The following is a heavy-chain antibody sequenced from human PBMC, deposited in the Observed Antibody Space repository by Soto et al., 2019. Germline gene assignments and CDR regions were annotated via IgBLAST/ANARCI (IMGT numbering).Heavy chain of an antibody. CDR2: IYYSGST. V-gene: IGHV4-59*01. D-gene: IGHD5-12*01. Sequence: SETLSLTCTVSGGSISSYYWSWIRQPPGKGLEWIGYIYYSGSTNYNPSLKSRVTISVDTSKNQFSLKLSSVTAADTAVYYCARDVSGYDFQDGGYGMEDWGQGTSVTVSS. CDR3: ARDVSGYDFQDGGYGMED. J-gene: IGHJ6*02. CDR1: GGSISSYY.